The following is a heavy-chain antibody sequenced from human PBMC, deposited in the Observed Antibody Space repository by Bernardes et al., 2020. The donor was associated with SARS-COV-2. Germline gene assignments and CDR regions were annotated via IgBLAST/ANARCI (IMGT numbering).Heavy chain of an antibody. J-gene: IGHJ4*02. CDR1: GGSFSGYY. D-gene: IGHD6-13*01. CDR2: INHSGST. CDR3: ARAAGMKVDY. Sequence: SETLSLTCAVYGGSFSGYYWSWIRQPPGKGLEWIGEINHSGSTNYNPSLKSRVTISVDTSKNQFSLKLSSVTAADTAVYYCARAAGMKVDYWGQGTLVTVSS. V-gene: IGHV4-34*01.